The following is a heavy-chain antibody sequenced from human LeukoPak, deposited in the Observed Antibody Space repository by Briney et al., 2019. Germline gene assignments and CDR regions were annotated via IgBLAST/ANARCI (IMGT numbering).Heavy chain of an antibody. Sequence: SETLSLTCAVYGGSFSGYYWSWIRQPPGKGLEWIGEINHSGSTNYNPSLKSRVTISVGTSKNQFSLKLSSVTAADTAVYYCARGANCTNGVCYGGHFDYWGQGTLVTVSS. J-gene: IGHJ4*02. CDR2: INHSGST. CDR3: ARGANCTNGVCYGGHFDY. CDR1: GGSFSGYY. D-gene: IGHD2-8*01. V-gene: IGHV4-34*01.